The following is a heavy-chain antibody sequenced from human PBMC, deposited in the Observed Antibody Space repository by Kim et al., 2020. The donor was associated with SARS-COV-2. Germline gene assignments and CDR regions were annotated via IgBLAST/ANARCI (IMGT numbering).Heavy chain of an antibody. D-gene: IGHD5-18*01. CDR2: ISWNSGSI. Sequence: GGSLRLSCAASGFTFDDYAMHWVRQAPGKGLEWVSGISWNSGSIGYADSVKGRFTISRDNAKNSLYLQMNSLRAEDTALYYCAKDGYSYGQTIDYWGQGTLVTVSS. CDR1: GFTFDDYA. J-gene: IGHJ4*02. V-gene: IGHV3-9*01. CDR3: AKDGYSYGQTIDY.